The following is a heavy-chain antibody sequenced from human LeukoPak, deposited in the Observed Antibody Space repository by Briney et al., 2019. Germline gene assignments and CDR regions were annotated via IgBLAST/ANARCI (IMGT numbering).Heavy chain of an antibody. CDR2: INHTGST. D-gene: IGHD3-16*01. CDR3: ARGRLRLEMDV. V-gene: IGHV4-34*01. Sequence: SETLSLTCAVYGASFSGYYWAWIGQPPGKGLEWIGEINHTGSTTYNPSLKSRVTMSVDTSKNRFSLKLNSVTAADTAVYYCARGRLRLEMDVWGKGTMVTVSS. J-gene: IGHJ6*04. CDR1: GASFSGYY.